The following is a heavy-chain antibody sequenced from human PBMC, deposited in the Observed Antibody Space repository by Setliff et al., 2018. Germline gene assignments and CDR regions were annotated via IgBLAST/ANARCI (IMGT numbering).Heavy chain of an antibody. D-gene: IGHD2-2*01. V-gene: IGHV1-69*05. CDR1: GDTFSSYG. CDR2: TIPMFGST. Sequence: ASVKVSCKASGDTFSSYGISWVRQAPGQGLEWMGGTIPMFGSTSYAQKFQGRVTIITDESTTTAYMELSSLRSEDTAVYYCARSTSWFSTNYWGQGTLVTVSS. J-gene: IGHJ4*02. CDR3: ARSTSWFSTNY.